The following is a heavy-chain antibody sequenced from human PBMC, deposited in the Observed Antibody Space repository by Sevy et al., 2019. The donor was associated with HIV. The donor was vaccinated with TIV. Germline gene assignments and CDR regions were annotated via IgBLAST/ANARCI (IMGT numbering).Heavy chain of an antibody. V-gene: IGHV3-15*01. CDR1: GFTFSNAW. D-gene: IGHD6-13*01. CDR3: TTASWSQEDYYNY. Sequence: GGSLRLSCAASGFTFSNAWMSWVRQAPGKGLEWVGSIKGKIYDETIDSAAPEKGRFSISRDDTKNTLYLQMNSLKTEDTAVYYCTTASWSQEDYYNYWGQGTLVTVSS. J-gene: IGHJ4*02. CDR2: IKGKIYDETI.